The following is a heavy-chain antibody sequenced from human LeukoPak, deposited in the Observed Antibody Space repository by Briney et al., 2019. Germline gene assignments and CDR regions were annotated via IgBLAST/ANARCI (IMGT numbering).Heavy chain of an antibody. J-gene: IGHJ4*02. CDR1: GFTFSSYS. V-gene: IGHV3-21*01. Sequence: GGSPRLSCAASGFTFSSYSMNWVRQAPGKGLEWVSSISSSSSYIYYADSVKGRFTISRDNSKNTLYLQMNSLRAEDTAVYYCAKDSHRYFDYWGQGTLVTVSS. CDR2: ISSSSSYI. CDR3: AKDSHRYFDY.